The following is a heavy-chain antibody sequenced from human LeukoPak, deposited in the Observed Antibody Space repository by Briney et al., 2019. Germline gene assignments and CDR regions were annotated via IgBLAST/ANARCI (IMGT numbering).Heavy chain of an antibody. J-gene: IGHJ4*02. CDR2: IKGDGSEK. Sequence: GGSLRLSCAASGFTFSAHWMSWVRQAPGKGLEWVANIKGDGSEKNHVDSVKGRFTISRDNAKNSLSLQMNRLRAEDTAVYYCARDWGDSNSGRPLDYWGQGTLVTVSS. D-gene: IGHD3-16*01. V-gene: IGHV3-7*05. CDR3: ARDWGDSNSGRPLDY. CDR1: GFTFSAHW.